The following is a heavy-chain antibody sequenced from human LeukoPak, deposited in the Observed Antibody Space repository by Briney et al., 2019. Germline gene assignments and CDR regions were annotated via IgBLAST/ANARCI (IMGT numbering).Heavy chain of an antibody. CDR1: GFTFSSYG. D-gene: IGHD2-2*01. J-gene: IGHJ5*02. Sequence: PGGSLRLSCAASGFTFSSYGIHWVRQAPGKGLEWVAVISYDGSNKYYADSVKGRFTISRDNSKNTLYLQMNSLRAEDTAVYYCPKSRSVPAALRFDPWGQGTLVTVSS. CDR2: ISYDGSNK. CDR3: PKSRSVPAALRFDP. V-gene: IGHV3-30-3*02.